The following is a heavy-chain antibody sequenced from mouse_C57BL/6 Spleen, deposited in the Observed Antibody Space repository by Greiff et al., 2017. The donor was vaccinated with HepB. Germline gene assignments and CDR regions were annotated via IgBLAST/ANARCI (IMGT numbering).Heavy chain of an antibody. V-gene: IGHV5-6*01. Sequence: EVHLVESGGDLVKPGGSLKLSCAASGFTFSSYGMSWVRQTPDKRLEWVATISSGGSYTYYPDSVKGRFTISRDNAKNTLYLQMSSLKSEDTAMYYCARRGLITTVEGYFDYWGQGTTLTVSS. CDR1: GFTFSSYG. CDR2: ISSGGSYT. D-gene: IGHD1-1*01. J-gene: IGHJ2*01. CDR3: ARRGLITTVEGYFDY.